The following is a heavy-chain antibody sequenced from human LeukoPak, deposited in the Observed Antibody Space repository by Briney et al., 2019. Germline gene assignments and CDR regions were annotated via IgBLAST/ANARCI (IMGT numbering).Heavy chain of an antibody. CDR2: INHSGST. D-gene: IGHD2-2*01. V-gene: IGHV4-34*01. J-gene: IGHJ4*02. CDR1: GGSFSGYY. CDR3: AREVLEDIVVVRGFDY. Sequence: KTSETLSLTCAVHGGSFSGYYWSWIRQPPGKGLEWSGEINHSGSTNYNPSLKSRVTISVDTSKNQFSLKLSSVTAADTAVYYCAREVLEDIVVVRGFDYWGQGTLVTVSS.